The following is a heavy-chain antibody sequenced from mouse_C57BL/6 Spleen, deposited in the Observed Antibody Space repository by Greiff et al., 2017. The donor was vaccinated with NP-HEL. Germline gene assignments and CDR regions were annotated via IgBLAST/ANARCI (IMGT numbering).Heavy chain of an antibody. D-gene: IGHD4-1*01. J-gene: IGHJ2*01. CDR3: ARNELAYYCDY. Sequence: QVQLQQSGAELVKPGASVKISCKASGYAFSSYWMNWVKQRPGKGLEWIGQIYPGDGDTNYNGKFKGKATLTADKSSSTAYMQLISLTSEDSAVYFGARNELAYYCDYWGQGTTLTVSA. V-gene: IGHV1-80*01. CDR2: IYPGDGDT. CDR1: GYAFSSYW.